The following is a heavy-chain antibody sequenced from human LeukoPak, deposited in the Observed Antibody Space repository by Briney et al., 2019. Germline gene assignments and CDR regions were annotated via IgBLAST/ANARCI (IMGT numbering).Heavy chain of an antibody. CDR3: VKDLRSDFMGVLSRYLSY. CDR1: GFTFSSFA. Sequence: GGSLRLSCSASGFTFSSFAMHWVRQAPGKGLEYVAAISRNGGSTYYADSVRGRFTISRDNSKNTLYLQMSSLRAEDTAVYLCVKDLRSDFMGVLSRYLSYWGQGTLVTVSS. J-gene: IGHJ4*02. V-gene: IGHV3-64D*09. D-gene: IGHD2/OR15-2a*01. CDR2: ISRNGGST.